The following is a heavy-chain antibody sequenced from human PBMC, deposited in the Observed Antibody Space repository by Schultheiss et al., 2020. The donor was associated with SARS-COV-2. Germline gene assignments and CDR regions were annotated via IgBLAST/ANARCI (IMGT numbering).Heavy chain of an antibody. Sequence: SQTLSLTCAVYGGSFSGYYWSWIRQPPGKGLEWIGEINHSGSTNYNPSLKSRVTISVDTSKNQFSLKLSSVTAADTAVYYCASYYYGSGSYYNVPNYFDYWGQGTLVTVS. CDR2: INHSGST. J-gene: IGHJ4*02. CDR3: ASYYYGSGSYYNVPNYFDY. CDR1: GGSFSGYY. D-gene: IGHD3-10*01. V-gene: IGHV4-34*01.